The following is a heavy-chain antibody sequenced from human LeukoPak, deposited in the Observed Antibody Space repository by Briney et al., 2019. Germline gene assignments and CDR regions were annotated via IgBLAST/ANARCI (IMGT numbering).Heavy chain of an antibody. V-gene: IGHV4-39*01. J-gene: IGHJ4*02. CDR2: MSYSGTT. D-gene: IGHD6-19*01. CDR1: GGSINSSTNY. CDR3: ARHRSAWWADC. Sequence: SETLSLTCTVSGGSINSSTNYWGWIRQPPGKGLEWIGSMSYSGTTYYKSSLESRVTISVDTSKNQFSLRLSSVAAADTAVYYCARHRSAWWADCWGQGTLVTVSS.